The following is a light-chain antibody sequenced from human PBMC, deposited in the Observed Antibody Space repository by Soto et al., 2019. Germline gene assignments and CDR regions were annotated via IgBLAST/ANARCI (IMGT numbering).Light chain of an antibody. CDR1: SGSIASNY. J-gene: IGLJ2*01. CDR3: QSYDSSNHDVV. V-gene: IGLV6-57*01. Sequence: NFMLTQPHSVSESPGKTVTISCTRSSGSIASNYVQWYQQRPGSSPTTVIYEDKQRPSGVPDRFSGSIDSSSNSASLTISGMKTEDEADYYCQSYDSSNHDVVFGGGTKLTVL. CDR2: EDK.